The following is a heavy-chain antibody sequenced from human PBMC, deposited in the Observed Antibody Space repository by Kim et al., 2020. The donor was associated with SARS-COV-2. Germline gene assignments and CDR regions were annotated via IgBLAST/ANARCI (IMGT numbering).Heavy chain of an antibody. D-gene: IGHD4-17*01. Sequence: SYADSVRGRSTITGDTAKNTLYLQMNSLGADDTAVYYCTSRSVTAVPYFDYWGQGALVTVSS. V-gene: IGHV3-74*01. CDR3: TSRSVTAVPYFDY. J-gene: IGHJ4*02.